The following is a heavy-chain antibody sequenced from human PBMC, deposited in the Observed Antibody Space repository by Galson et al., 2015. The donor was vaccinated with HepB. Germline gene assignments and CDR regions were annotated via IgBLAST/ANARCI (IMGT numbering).Heavy chain of an antibody. CDR3: AKRIFGESPSFDS. CDR1: GFTLSSCV. CDR2: MSGDGGTR. D-gene: IGHD3-10*01. Sequence: SLRLSCAASGFTLSSCVMAWVRQAPGRGLEWVSVMSGDGGTRYYADPVKGRFIISRDNSKNTVYLEMNSLRVEDTAIYYCAKRIFGESPSFDSWGQGVLVTVSS. J-gene: IGHJ4*02. V-gene: IGHV3-23*01.